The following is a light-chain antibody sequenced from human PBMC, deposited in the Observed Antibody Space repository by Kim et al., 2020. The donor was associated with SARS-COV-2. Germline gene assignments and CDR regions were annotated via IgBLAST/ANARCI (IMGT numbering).Light chain of an antibody. CDR2: QDT. Sequence: SYGLTQPPSVSVSPGQTASITCSGDKLGSQYACWHQQKPGQSPVLVIYQDTKRPSGIPERFSGSNSGNTATLTISGTQAMDEGDYYCQAWDSSTVVFGGGTKVTVL. CDR3: QAWDSSTVV. J-gene: IGLJ2*01. V-gene: IGLV3-1*01. CDR1: KLGSQY.